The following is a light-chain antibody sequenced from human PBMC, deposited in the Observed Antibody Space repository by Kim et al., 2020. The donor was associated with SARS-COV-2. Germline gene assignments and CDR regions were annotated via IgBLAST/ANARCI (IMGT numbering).Light chain of an antibody. CDR2: DVN. Sequence: QSALTQPASVSGSPGQSITISCTGTSSDVGGYNSVSWYQQHPGKVPKLLIYDVNNRPSGVSNRFSGSKSGNTASLTISGLQAEDEADYYCSSYASGSTVVFGGGTQLTVL. J-gene: IGLJ2*01. CDR3: SSYASGSTVV. CDR1: SSDVGGYNS. V-gene: IGLV2-14*03.